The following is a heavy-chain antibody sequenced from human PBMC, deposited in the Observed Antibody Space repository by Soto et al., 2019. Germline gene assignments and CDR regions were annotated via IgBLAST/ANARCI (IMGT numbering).Heavy chain of an antibody. CDR1: GFTFSSYW. Sequence: GGSLRLSCAASGFTFSSYWMSWVRQAPGKGLEWVANIKQDGSEKYYVDSVKGRFTISRDNAKNSLYLQMNSLRAEDTAVYYCARVPRTGTWAFDIWSQGTMVTVSS. V-gene: IGHV3-7*01. D-gene: IGHD3-9*01. J-gene: IGHJ3*02. CDR2: IKQDGSEK. CDR3: ARVPRTGTWAFDI.